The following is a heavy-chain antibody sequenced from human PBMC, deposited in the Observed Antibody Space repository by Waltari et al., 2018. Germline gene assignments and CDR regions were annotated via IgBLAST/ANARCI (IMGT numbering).Heavy chain of an antibody. J-gene: IGHJ4*02. V-gene: IGHV4-39*07. CDR2: IYYGGGT. CDR1: GGSISSSSYY. CDR3: ARDAGGDPFDY. D-gene: IGHD2-21*02. Sequence: QLQLQESGPGLVKPSETLSLTCTVSGGSISSSSYYWGWIRQPPGKGLEWIVSIYYGGGTSYNPALKSRGTISVDTSRTQFSLKLSAVTAADTAVYYCARDAGGDPFDYWGQGTLVTVSS.